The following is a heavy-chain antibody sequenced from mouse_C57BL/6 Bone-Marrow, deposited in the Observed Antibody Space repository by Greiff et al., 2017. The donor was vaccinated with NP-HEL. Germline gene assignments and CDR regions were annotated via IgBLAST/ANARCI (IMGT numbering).Heavy chain of an antibody. CDR3: ARSGVYYGSSGAWFAY. CDR1: GYTFTDYY. Sequence: EVQLQQSGPELVKPGASVKISCKASGYTFTDYYMNWVKQSHGKSLEWIGDLNPNNGGTSYNQKFKGKATLTVDKSSSTAYMELRSLTSEDSAVYYCARSGVYYGSSGAWFAYWGQGTLVTVSA. D-gene: IGHD1-1*01. CDR2: LNPNNGGT. J-gene: IGHJ3*01. V-gene: IGHV1-26*01.